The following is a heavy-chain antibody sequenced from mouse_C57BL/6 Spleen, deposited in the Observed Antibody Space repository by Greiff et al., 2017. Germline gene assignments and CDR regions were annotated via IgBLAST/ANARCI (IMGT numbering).Heavy chain of an antibody. CDR3: VRVDYGNYGAMDY. V-gene: IGHV10-1*01. D-gene: IGHD2-1*01. J-gene: IGHJ4*01. CDR2: IRSKSNNYAT. Sequence: EVKLMESGGGLVQPKGSLKLSCAASGFSFNTYAMNWVRQAPGKGLEWVARIRSKSNNYATYYADSVKDRFTISRDDSESMLYLQMNNLKTEDTAMDYCVRVDYGNYGAMDYWGQGTSVTVSS. CDR1: GFSFNTYA.